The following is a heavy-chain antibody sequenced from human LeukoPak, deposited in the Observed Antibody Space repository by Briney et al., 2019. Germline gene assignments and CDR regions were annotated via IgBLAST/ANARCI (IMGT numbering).Heavy chain of an antibody. Sequence: QPGGSLRLSCAASGFTFTSYAMSWVRQAPGKGLEWVSSISPSGDSTYYADSLKGRFTISRDNSKNTLYLQMNSQRAEDTAIYFCVKIVAVAGADNNWGQGTLVTVSS. CDR2: ISPSGDST. CDR1: GFTFTSYA. J-gene: IGHJ4*02. CDR3: VKIVAVAGADNN. V-gene: IGHV3-23*01. D-gene: IGHD6-19*01.